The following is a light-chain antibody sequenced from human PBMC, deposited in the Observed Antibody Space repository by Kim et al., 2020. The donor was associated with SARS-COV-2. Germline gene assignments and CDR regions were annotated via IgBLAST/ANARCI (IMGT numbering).Light chain of an antibody. CDR3: QQRSNWPPLT. J-gene: IGKJ4*01. Sequence: EIVLTQSPATLSLSPGERATLSCRASQSVSSYLAWYQQKPGQAPRLLIYGASNGATGIPARFSGSGSGTDFTLTISSLEPEDFAVYYCQQRSNWPPLTFGGGTKLEIK. V-gene: IGKV3-11*01. CDR1: QSVSSY. CDR2: GAS.